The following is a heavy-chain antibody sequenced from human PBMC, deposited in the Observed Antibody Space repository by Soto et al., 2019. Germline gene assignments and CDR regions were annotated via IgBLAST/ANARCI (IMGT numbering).Heavy chain of an antibody. CDR2: IKQDGSEK. CDR3: ARAGSDKYYYYYMDV. V-gene: IGHV3-7*01. J-gene: IGHJ6*03. Sequence: EVQLVESGGGLVQPGGSLRLSCAASGFTFSSYWMSWFRKAPGKGLEWVANIKQDGSEKFYVDSVKGRFTNSRDNAKNSLCLQMNSLRAEDTAVYYCARAGSDKYYYYYMDVWGKGTTVTVSS. CDR1: GFTFSSYW. D-gene: IGHD5-12*01.